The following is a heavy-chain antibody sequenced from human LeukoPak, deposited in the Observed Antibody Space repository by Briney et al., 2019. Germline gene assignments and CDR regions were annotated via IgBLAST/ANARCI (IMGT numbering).Heavy chain of an antibody. CDR3: AKAQFLERPPDAFDI. CDR1: GFTFSRHA. V-gene: IGHV3-23*01. CDR2: VTGSGSST. Sequence: GGSLRLSCAASGFTFSRHAMNWVRQSPGKGLEWVSGVTGSGSSTYYADSVKGRFTISRDNSKNTLYLQVNSLRAEDTAVYYCAKAQFLERPPDAFDIWGQGTMVTVSS. D-gene: IGHD3-3*01. J-gene: IGHJ3*02.